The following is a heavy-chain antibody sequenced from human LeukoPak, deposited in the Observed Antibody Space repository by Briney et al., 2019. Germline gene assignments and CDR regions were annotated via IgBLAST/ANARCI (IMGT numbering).Heavy chain of an antibody. CDR1: GFTVSSNY. CDR3: ARGFGGGDWPAIYDY. Sequence: GGSLRLSCAASGFTVSSNYMSWVRQAPGKGLEWVSVIYSGGSTYYADSVKGRFTISRDNSKNTLYLQMNSLRADDTAVYYCARGFGGGDWPAIYDYWGQGTLVTVSS. CDR2: IYSGGST. V-gene: IGHV3-53*01. J-gene: IGHJ4*02. D-gene: IGHD2-21*02.